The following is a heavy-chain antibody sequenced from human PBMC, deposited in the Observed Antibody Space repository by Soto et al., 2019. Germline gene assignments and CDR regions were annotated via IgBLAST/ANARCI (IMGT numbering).Heavy chain of an antibody. CDR2: IYKSATT. CDR1: GDSISNLDYF. CDR3: ARGRYCLTGRCFPNWFDS. V-gene: IGHV4-30-4*01. J-gene: IGHJ5*01. D-gene: IGHD7-27*01. Sequence: QVQLLESGPGLVKPSQTLSLTCSVSGDSISNLDYFWAWIRQPPGQALEYIGYIYKSATTYYNPSFESRVAFSVDTSKSQFSLNVTSVTAADTAMYFCARGRYCLTGRCFPNWFDSLGQGALVTVSS.